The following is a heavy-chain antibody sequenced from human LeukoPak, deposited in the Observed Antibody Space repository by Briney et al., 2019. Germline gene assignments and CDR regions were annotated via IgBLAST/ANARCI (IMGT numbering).Heavy chain of an antibody. J-gene: IGHJ4*02. CDR3: AGTIVVVPAAIYYFDY. CDR1: GYSISSDYY. Sequence: SETLSLTCAVSGYSISSDYYWGRIRQPPRKGLEWIGSIYHNGNTYYNPSLKSRVTISVDTSKNQFSLKLSSVTAADTAVYYCAGTIVVVPAAIYYFDYWGQGTLVTVSS. D-gene: IGHD2-2*02. CDR2: IYHNGNT. V-gene: IGHV4-38-2*01.